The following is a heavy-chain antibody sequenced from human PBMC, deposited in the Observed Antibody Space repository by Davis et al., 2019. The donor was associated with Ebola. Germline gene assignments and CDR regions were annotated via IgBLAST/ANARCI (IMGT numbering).Heavy chain of an antibody. J-gene: IGHJ6*04. Sequence: GESLKIPCAASGFTFSSYNMKWVRQAPGKGLEWVSYIDGGSRAIYYADSVKGRFTISRDNARNSLYLQMNSLRAEDTAVYYRAKSDRMDVWGKGTTVTVSS. CDR1: GFTFSSYN. CDR2: IDGGSRAI. V-gene: IGHV3-48*01. CDR3: AKSDRMDV.